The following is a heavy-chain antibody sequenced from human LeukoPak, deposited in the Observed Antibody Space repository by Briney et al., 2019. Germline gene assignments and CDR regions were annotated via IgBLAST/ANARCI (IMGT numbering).Heavy chain of an antibody. CDR2: ISGSGGST. D-gene: IGHD2-15*01. Sequence: GGSLRLSCAASGFTFSSYAMSWVRQAPGKGLEWVSAISGSGGSTYYADSVKGRFTISRDNSKNTLYLQMNSLRAEDTAVYYCAKDPPGYCSGGSCGNFDYWGQGTLVTVSS. CDR3: AKDPPGYCSGGSCGNFDY. J-gene: IGHJ4*02. CDR1: GFTFSSYA. V-gene: IGHV3-23*01.